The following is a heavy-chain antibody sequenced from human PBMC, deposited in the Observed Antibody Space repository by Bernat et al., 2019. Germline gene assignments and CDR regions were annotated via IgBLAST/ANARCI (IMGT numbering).Heavy chain of an antibody. CDR1: GFTFSSYA. CDR2: ISYDGSNK. J-gene: IGHJ4*02. V-gene: IGHV3-30*01. Sequence: QVQLVESGGGVVQPGRSLRLSCAASGFTFSSYAMHWVRQAPGKGLEWVAVISYDGSNKYYADSVKGRFTISRDNSKNTLYLQMNSLRAEDTAVYYCARAIAARSYYFDYWGQGTLVTVSS. D-gene: IGHD6-6*01. CDR3: ARAIAARSYYFDY.